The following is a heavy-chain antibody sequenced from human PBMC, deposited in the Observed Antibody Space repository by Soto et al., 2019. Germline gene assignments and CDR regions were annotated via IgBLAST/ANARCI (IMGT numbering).Heavy chain of an antibody. D-gene: IGHD3-3*01. J-gene: IGHJ6*02. CDR2: INAGNGNT. V-gene: IGHV1-3*01. Sequence: GASVKVSCKASGYTFTSYAMHWVRQAPGQRLEWMGWINAGNGNTKYSQKFQGRVTITRDTSASTAYMELSSLRSEDTAVYYCARVSYDFWSGYYGPDYYGMDVWGQGTTVTVSS. CDR1: GYTFTSYA. CDR3: ARVSYDFWSGYYGPDYYGMDV.